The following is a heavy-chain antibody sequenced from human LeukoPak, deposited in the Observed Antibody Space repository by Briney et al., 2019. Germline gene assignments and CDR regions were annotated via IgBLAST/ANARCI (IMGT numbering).Heavy chain of an antibody. Sequence: SETLSLTCAVYGGSFSGYYWSWIRQPPGKGLEWIGEINHSGSTNYNPSLKSRVTISVDTSKNQSSLKLSSVTAADTAVYYCARQRRFGESDLYSWFDPWGRGTLVTVSS. V-gene: IGHV4-34*01. CDR2: INHSGST. D-gene: IGHD3-10*01. CDR1: GGSFSGYY. J-gene: IGHJ5*02. CDR3: ARQRRFGESDLYSWFDP.